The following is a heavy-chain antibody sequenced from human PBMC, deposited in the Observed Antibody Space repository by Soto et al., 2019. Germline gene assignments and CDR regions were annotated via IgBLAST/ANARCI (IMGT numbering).Heavy chain of an antibody. CDR1: GGSISSSNW. D-gene: IGHD3-10*01. J-gene: IGHJ4*02. CDR3: ARRWGEGRVDY. V-gene: IGHV4-4*02. CDR2: IDHSGNT. Sequence: QVQLQESGPGLVKPSGALSLTCAVSGGSISSSNWWRWVRQPPGKGREWIGEIDHSGNTNYNPSLKSRVTMAVDKSRNQFSLKLSSVTAADTAVYYCARRWGEGRVDYWGQGTLVTVSS.